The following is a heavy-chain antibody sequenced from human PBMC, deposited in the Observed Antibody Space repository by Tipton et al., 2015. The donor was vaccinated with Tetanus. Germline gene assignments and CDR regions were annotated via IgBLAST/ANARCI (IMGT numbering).Heavy chain of an antibody. Sequence: TLSLTCTVSGVSISSYYWSWIRQSPGKGLEWIGYIFYAGSTNSNPSLKSRVTISVDKAKNQFSLKVNSVTAADTAVYYCARDRGVRGGYYYYHGMDVWGQGTTVTVSS. CDR1: GVSISSYY. CDR2: IFYAGST. CDR3: ARDRGVRGGYYYYHGMDV. V-gene: IGHV4-59*12. J-gene: IGHJ6*02. D-gene: IGHD3-10*01.